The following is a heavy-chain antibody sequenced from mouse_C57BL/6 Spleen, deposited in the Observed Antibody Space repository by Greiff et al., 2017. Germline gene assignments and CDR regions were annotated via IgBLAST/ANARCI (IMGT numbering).Heavy chain of an antibody. CDR2: IDPSDSYT. V-gene: IGHV1-69*01. CDR1: GYTFTSYW. CDR3: ARKINWGYFDY. J-gene: IGHJ2*01. D-gene: IGHD4-1*01. Sequence: QVQLQQSGAELVMPGASVKLSCKASGYTFTSYWMHWVKQRPGQGLVWIGEIDPSDSYTNYNQKFKGKSTLTVDKSSSTAYMQLSSLTSEDSAVYYCARKINWGYFDYWGQGTTLTVSS.